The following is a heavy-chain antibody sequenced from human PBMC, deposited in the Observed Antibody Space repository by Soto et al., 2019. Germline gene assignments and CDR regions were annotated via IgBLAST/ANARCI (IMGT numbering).Heavy chain of an antibody. J-gene: IGHJ6*02. D-gene: IGHD2-21*01. CDR3: XXXXXPSDV. CDR2: INAGSGNT. V-gene: IGHV1-3*01. Sequence: QVQLVQSGAEVKKPGASVKVSCKASGYTFTSYAMHWVRQAPGQRLEWMGWINAGSGNTKYSQKFKGRVTIIRDTSARTVYIELGSLESEXXVVXXXXXXXXPSDVWGQGITVTVSS. CDR1: GYTFTSYA.